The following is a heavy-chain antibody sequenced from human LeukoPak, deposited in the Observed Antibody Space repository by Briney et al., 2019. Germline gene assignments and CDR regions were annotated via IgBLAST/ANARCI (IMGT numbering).Heavy chain of an antibody. CDR1: GFTVSSNY. D-gene: IGHD3-10*01. J-gene: IGHJ4*02. Sequence: GGSLRLSCAASGFTVSSNYMSWVRQAPGKGLEWVSVIYSGVITYFADSVKGRFTISRDNSKNTLYLQMNSLRAEDTAIYYCAKKHSGSYYDYWGQGTLVTVSS. V-gene: IGHV3-53*01. CDR3: AKKHSGSYYDY. CDR2: IYSGVIT.